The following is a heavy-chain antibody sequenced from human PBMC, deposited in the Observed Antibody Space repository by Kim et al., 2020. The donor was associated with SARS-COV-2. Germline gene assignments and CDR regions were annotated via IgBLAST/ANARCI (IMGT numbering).Heavy chain of an antibody. Sequence: GGSLRLSCVASGNTFSGHTMTWVRQAPGKGLEWASSISSTSSYINYADSVKGRFTISRDNAKNSLYLQMNSLRVEDTAVYYCAGPSPGVDAFDVWGRGTMVTVSS. CDR3: AGPSPGVDAFDV. CDR1: GNTFSGHT. D-gene: IGHD2-8*01. CDR2: ISSTSSYI. J-gene: IGHJ3*01. V-gene: IGHV3-21*01.